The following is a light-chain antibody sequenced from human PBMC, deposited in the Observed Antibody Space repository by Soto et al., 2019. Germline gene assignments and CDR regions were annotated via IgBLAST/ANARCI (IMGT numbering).Light chain of an antibody. CDR1: SSDIGGYYY. CDR2: QVT. V-gene: IGLV2-14*01. J-gene: IGLJ1*01. Sequence: SALARPASGSGSPGQSITISCTGTSSDIGGYYYVSWYQHHPGKAPKLLIYQVTNRPSRVSNRFSGSKSGNTASLTISGLXADDVADYYCTSYSSSDIFYVFGTGTKVTVL. CDR3: TSYSSSDIFYV.